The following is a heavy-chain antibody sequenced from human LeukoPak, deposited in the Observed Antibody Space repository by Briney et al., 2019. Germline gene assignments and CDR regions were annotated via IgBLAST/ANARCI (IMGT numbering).Heavy chain of an antibody. J-gene: IGHJ5*02. V-gene: IGHV4-34*01. CDR2: INHSGST. D-gene: IGHD3-9*01. CDR3: ARQLGLRYFDWLTP. CDR1: GGSFSGYY. Sequence: SETLSLACAVYGGSFSGYYWSWIRQPPGKGLEWIGEINHSGSTNYNPSLKSRVTISVDTSKNQFSLKLSSVTAADTAVYYCARQLGLRYFDWLTPWGQGTLVTVSS.